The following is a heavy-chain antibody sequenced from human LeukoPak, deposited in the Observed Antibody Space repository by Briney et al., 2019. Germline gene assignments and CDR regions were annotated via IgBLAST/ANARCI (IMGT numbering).Heavy chain of an antibody. CDR2: ISSSSSYV. CDR1: GFTFSSYS. V-gene: IGHV3-21*01. CDR3: ARDRYGMDV. Sequence: GGSLRLSCAASGFTFSSYSMNWVRQAPGKGLEWVSSISSSSSYVYYADSVKGRFTTSRDNAKNSLYLQINSLRAEDTAVYYCARDRYGMDVWGQGTTVTVSS. J-gene: IGHJ6*02.